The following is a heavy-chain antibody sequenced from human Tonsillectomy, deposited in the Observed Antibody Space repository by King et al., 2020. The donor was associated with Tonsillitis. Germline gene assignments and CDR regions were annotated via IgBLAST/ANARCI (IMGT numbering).Heavy chain of an antibody. Sequence: VQLQESGPGLVKPSETLSLTCAVSGYSISSSYYWGWIRQPPGKGLEWIGSIYHSGSTYYNPSLKSRVTISVDTSKNQFSLKLSSVTAADTAVYYCARNLEVEMATITHFDLWGRGTLVTVSS. CDR2: IYHSGST. CDR3: ARNLEVEMATITHFDL. D-gene: IGHD5-24*01. J-gene: IGHJ2*01. V-gene: IGHV4-38-2*01. CDR1: GYSISSSYY.